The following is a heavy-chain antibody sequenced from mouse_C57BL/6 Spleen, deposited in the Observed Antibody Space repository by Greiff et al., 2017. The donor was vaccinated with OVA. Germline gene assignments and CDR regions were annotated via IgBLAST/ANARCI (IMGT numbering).Heavy chain of an antibody. J-gene: IGHJ4*01. Sequence: QVQLQQPGAELVKPGASVKMSCKASGYTFTSYWITWVKQRPGQGLEWIGDIYPGSGSTNYNEKFKSKATLTVDTSSSTAYMQLSSLTSEDSAVYYGARLYDYDGNAMDYWGQGTSVTVSS. CDR1: GYTFTSYW. D-gene: IGHD2-4*01. CDR3: ARLYDYDGNAMDY. CDR2: IYPGSGST. V-gene: IGHV1-55*01.